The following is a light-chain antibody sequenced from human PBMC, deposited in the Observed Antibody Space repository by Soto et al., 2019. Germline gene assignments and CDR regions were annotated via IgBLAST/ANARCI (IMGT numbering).Light chain of an antibody. V-gene: IGKV3D-20*02. CDR1: QTFSSSY. Sequence: EIVLTQSPGTLSLSPGERATLSCRASQTFSSSYLAWYQHKPGQAPRLLIYHTSNRATGIPARFSGSGSGTDFTLTISSLEPEDFAVYYCHQRQSWPRTFGQGTKVDI. J-gene: IGKJ1*01. CDR3: HQRQSWPRT. CDR2: HTS.